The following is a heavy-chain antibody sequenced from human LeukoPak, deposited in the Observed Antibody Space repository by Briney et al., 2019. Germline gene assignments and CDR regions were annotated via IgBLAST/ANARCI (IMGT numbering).Heavy chain of an antibody. D-gene: IGHD3-3*01. CDR3: ARLESAAGFDY. CDR2: IYYSGST. V-gene: IGHV4-59*08. J-gene: IGHJ4*02. Sequence: SETLSLTCSISGDFSNNFYWGWIRQPPGKGPEWIGYIYYSGSTNYNPSLKSRVTISVDTSKNQFSLKLSSVTAADTAVYYCARLESAAGFDYWGQGTLVTVSS. CDR1: GDFSNNFY.